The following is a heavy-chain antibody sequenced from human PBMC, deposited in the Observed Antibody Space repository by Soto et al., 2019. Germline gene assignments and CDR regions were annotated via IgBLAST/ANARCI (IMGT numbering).Heavy chain of an antibody. V-gene: IGHV4-31*03. CDR2: LYYSGST. J-gene: IGHJ4*02. CDR1: GGSLSSGPYY. CDR3: ARDSPSGTNYFEY. D-gene: IGHD1-1*01. Sequence: PSETLSLTCTVSGGSLSSGPYYWNCIRQHPGKGLEWIGYLYYSGSTYYNPSLKSRVTISVDTSKNQFSLKLSSVTAADTAVYYCARDSPSGTNYFEYWGQGTLVTVSS.